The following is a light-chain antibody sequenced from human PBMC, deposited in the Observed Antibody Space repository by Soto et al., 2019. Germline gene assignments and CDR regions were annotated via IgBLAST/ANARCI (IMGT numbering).Light chain of an antibody. CDR2: GTS. CDR3: QQYGGSPLFT. Sequence: EIVLTQSPATLSLSPGESATLSCRASQRVSSTHLAWYQQKPGQAPRLLIYGTSVRATGIPDRFRGSGSGTDFTLTIGRLEPEDFAVYYCQQYGGSPLFTFGPGTKVEI. CDR1: QRVSSTH. V-gene: IGKV3-20*01. J-gene: IGKJ3*01.